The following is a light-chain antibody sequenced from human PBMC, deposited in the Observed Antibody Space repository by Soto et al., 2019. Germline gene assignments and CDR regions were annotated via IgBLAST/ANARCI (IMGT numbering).Light chain of an antibody. Sequence: VQMALSPSTLSASIGDRVTITCRASQSIDSWLAWYQQKPGKAPKLLIYDASTLESGVPSRFSGSGFGTEFSLTISSLQPDDFGSYYCQHRRTFGQGTKV. J-gene: IGKJ1*01. CDR2: DAS. CDR3: QHRRT. CDR1: QSIDSW. V-gene: IGKV1-5*01.